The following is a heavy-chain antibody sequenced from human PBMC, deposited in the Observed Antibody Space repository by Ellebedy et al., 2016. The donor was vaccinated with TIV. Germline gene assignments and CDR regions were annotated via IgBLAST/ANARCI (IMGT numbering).Heavy chain of an antibody. CDR1: GYTFTSYF. Sequence: AASVKVSCKASGYTFTSYFLHWVRQASGQGLEWLGGINPSGPRTSYAQKFQGRINMTRDTATSTVYMELSSLRSEDTAIYYCARDQAGAYYYGSGTYSSGHYYMEVWGKGTTVTVSS. CDR2: INPSGPRT. J-gene: IGHJ6*03. V-gene: IGHV1-46*01. D-gene: IGHD3-10*01. CDR3: ARDQAGAYYYGSGTYSSGHYYMEV.